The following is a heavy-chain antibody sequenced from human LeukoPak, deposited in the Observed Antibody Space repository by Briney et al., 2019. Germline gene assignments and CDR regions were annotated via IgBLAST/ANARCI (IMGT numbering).Heavy chain of an antibody. CDR1: GGSFSGYY. D-gene: IGHD6-19*01. Sequence: PSETLSLTCAVYGGSFSGYYWSWIRQPPGKGLEWIGEINHSGSTNYNPSLKSRVTISVDTSKNQFSLKLSSVTAADTAVYYCARTTSGCWGQGTLVTVSS. CDR3: ARTTSGC. CDR2: INHSGST. J-gene: IGHJ4*02. V-gene: IGHV4-34*01.